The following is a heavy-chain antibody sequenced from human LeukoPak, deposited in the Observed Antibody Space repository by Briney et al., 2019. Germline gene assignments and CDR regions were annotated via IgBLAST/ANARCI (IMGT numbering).Heavy chain of an antibody. V-gene: IGHV4-39*02. Sequence: SETLSLTCIVSGGSISSGGHYWGWIRQPPGKGLEWIGSIYYSGSTYYNPSLNSRVTMFIDMSKNYFSLKMSSVTATDTAVYYCARLVCGGGSCPAEFDYWGQGTLVTVSS. D-gene: IGHD2-15*01. CDR3: ARLVCGGGSCPAEFDY. CDR1: GGSISSGGHY. CDR2: IYYSGST. J-gene: IGHJ4*02.